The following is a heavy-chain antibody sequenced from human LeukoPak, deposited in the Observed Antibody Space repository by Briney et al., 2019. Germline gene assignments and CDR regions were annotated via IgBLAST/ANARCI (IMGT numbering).Heavy chain of an antibody. J-gene: IGHJ4*02. V-gene: IGHV3-30*04. Sequence: GGSLRLSCAASGFTFSSYVMHWVRQAPGEGLEWVAVISYDGTNKYYADSVKGRFTISRDSSKNKLILQMNSLRAEDTAVYYCARDPRTSGYFFDYWGQGTLVTVSS. D-gene: IGHD3-22*01. CDR3: ARDPRTSGYFFDY. CDR1: GFTFSSYV. CDR2: ISYDGTNK.